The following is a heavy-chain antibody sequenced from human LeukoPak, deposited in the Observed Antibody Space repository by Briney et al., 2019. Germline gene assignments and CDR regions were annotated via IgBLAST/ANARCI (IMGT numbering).Heavy chain of an antibody. J-gene: IGHJ3*02. D-gene: IGHD3-10*01. V-gene: IGHV3-20*01. CDR1: GLTFDDYG. CDR2: INWNGGST. Sequence: PGGSLRLSCAASGLTFDDYGMSWVRQAPGKGLEWVSGINWNGGSTGYADSVKGRFTISRDNAKNSLYLQMNSLRAEDTALYHCARFRGSGSYTDAFDIWGQGTMVTVSS. CDR3: ARFRGSGSYTDAFDI.